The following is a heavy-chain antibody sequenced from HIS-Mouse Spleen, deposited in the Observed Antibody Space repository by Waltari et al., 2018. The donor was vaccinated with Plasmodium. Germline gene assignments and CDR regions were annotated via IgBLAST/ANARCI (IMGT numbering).Heavy chain of an antibody. CDR2: IKQDGSEK. D-gene: IGHD6-13*01. CDR3: ASSWYWYFDL. V-gene: IGHV3-7*01. Sequence: EVQLVESGGGLVQPGGSLRLSCAACGFTFGSYGMSWVRKAPGKGLEWVANIKQDGSEKYYVDSVKGRFTISRDNAKNSLYLQMNSLRAEDTAVYYCASSWYWYFDLWGRGTLVTVSS. CDR1: GFTFGSYG. J-gene: IGHJ2*01.